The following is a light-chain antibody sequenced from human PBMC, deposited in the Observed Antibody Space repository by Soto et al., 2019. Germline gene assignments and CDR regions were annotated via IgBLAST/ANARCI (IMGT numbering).Light chain of an antibody. CDR1: QSISSW. Sequence: DIQMTQSPSTLSASVGDRVTITCRASQSISSWLAWYQQRPGKAPKLLISEASSLESGVPSRFSGSVSGTEFTLTISSLQPDDFATYYCQQYEPYPHTFGGGTQVDIK. J-gene: IGKJ4*01. CDR3: QQYEPYPHT. V-gene: IGKV1-5*03. CDR2: EAS.